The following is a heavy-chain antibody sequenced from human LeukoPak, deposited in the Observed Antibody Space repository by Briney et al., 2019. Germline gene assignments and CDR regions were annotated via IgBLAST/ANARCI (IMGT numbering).Heavy chain of an antibody. CDR1: GGSISSYY. J-gene: IGHJ4*02. D-gene: IGHD2-15*01. CDR2: IYYSGST. Sequence: SETLSLTCTVSGGSISSYYWSWIRQPPGKELEWIGYIYYSGSTNYNPSLKSRVTISVDTSKNQFSLKLSSVTAADTAVYYCARRAAATPDFDYWGQGTLVTVSS. CDR3: ARRAAATPDFDY. V-gene: IGHV4-59*01.